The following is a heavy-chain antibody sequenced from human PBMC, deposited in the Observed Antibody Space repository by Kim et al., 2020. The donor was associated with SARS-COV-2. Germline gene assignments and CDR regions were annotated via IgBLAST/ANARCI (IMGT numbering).Heavy chain of an antibody. CDR2: ISSNGGST. J-gene: IGHJ6*02. D-gene: IGHD2-2*01. CDR1: GFTFSSYA. Sequence: GGSLRLSCSASGFTFSSYAMHWVRQAPGKGLEYVSAISSNGGSTYYADSVKGRFTISRDNSKNTLYLQMSSLRAEDTAVYYCVKGYCSSTSCKLKRYYYYYGMDVWGQGTTVTVSS. V-gene: IGHV3-64D*06. CDR3: VKGYCSSTSCKLKRYYYYYGMDV.